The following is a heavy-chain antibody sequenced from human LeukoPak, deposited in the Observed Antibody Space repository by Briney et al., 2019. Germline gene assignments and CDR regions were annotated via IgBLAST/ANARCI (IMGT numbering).Heavy chain of an antibody. J-gene: IGHJ5*02. D-gene: IGHD7-27*01. CDR1: GGSIRSSH. Sequence: SETLSLTCTVSGGSIRSSHRSWIRQPAGKGLEWIAIIYNIGGKKYNPSLKSRVTISRDTSKNQFSLTLTSVTAADTAVYYCASDLTVPPYNWFYPWGQGTLVTVSS. CDR2: IYNIGGK. V-gene: IGHV4-4*07. CDR3: ASDLTVPPYNWFYP.